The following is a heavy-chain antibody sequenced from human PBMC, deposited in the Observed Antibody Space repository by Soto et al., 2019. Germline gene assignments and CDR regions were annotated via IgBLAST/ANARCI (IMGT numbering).Heavy chain of an antibody. CDR1: GYTFTSYG. D-gene: IGHD1-26*01. CDR3: AKDRGGYLWVSLADY. V-gene: IGHV1-18*01. CDR2: ISAYNGNT. J-gene: IGHJ4*02. Sequence: PSVKVSCKASGYTFTSYGISWVRQAPGQGLDWMGWISAYNGNTNYAQKLQGRVTMTTDTSTSTAYMELRSLRAEDTAVYYCAKDRGGYLWVSLADYWGQGTLVTVSS.